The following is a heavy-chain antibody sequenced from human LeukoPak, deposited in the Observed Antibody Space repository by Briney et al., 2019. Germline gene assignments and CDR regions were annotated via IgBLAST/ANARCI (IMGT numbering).Heavy chain of an antibody. D-gene: IGHD4-23*01. CDR3: ATPLAYGNSYYYYGMDV. J-gene: IGHJ6*02. CDR2: FDPEDGET. CDR1: GYTLTELS. Sequence: ASVKVSCTVSGYTLTELSMHWVRQAPGKGLEWMGGFDPEDGETIYAQKFQGRVTMTEDTSTDTAYMELSSLRSEDTAVYYCATPLAYGNSYYYYGMDVWGQGTTVTVSS. V-gene: IGHV1-24*01.